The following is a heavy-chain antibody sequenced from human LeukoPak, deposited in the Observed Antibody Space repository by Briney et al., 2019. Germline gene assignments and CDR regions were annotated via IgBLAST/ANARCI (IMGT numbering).Heavy chain of an antibody. J-gene: IGHJ4*02. CDR1: GFSFSSYG. Sequence: PGGSLRLSCAASGFSFSSYGMHWVRQAPGKGLEWVAVISYDGSNKYYADSVKGRFTISRDNSKNTLYLQMNSLRAEDTAVYYCAKEGYDILTGTPGYFDYWGQGTLVTVSP. CDR2: ISYDGSNK. V-gene: IGHV3-30*18. CDR3: AKEGYDILTGTPGYFDY. D-gene: IGHD3-9*01.